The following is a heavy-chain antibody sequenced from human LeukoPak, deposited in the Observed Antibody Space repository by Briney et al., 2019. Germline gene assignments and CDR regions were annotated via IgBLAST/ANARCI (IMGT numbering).Heavy chain of an antibody. V-gene: IGHV1-18*01. CDR3: ARVPKAAAGTGAFDI. CDR1: GYTFTSYG. D-gene: IGHD6-13*01. J-gene: IGHJ3*02. Sequence: PGASVKVSCKASGYTFTSYGITWVRQAPGQGLEWMGWISAYNGNTNYAQKLQGRVTMTTDTSTTTAYMEMRSLRSDDTAVYYCARVPKAAAGTGAFDIWGQGTMVTVSS. CDR2: ISAYNGNT.